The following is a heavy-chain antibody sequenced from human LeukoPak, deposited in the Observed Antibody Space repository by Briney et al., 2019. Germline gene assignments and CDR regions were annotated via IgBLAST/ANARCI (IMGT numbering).Heavy chain of an antibody. D-gene: IGHD5-24*01. CDR1: EFTFSSYS. CDR3: ARDDGYSNFDY. Sequence: GGSLRLSCAASEFTFSSYSMNWVRQAPGKGLEWVSSISSSSSYIYYADSVKGRFTISRDNAKNSLYLQMNSLRAEDTAVYYCARDDGYSNFDYWGQGTLVTVSS. J-gene: IGHJ4*02. CDR2: ISSSSSYI. V-gene: IGHV3-21*01.